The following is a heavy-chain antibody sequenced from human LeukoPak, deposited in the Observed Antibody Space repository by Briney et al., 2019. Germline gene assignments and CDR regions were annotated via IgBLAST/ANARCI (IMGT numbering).Heavy chain of an antibody. CDR1: GFTFSRYA. V-gene: IGHV3-23*01. CDR3: AKDLGGYCSGGSCSDVDY. D-gene: IGHD2-15*01. Sequence: GGSLRLSCAASGFTFSRYAMSWVRQAPGKGLEWVSAISGSGGSTYYADSVKGRFTISRDNSKHTLYLQMNSLRAEDTAVYYCAKDLGGYCSGGSCSDVDYWGQGTLVTVSS. CDR2: ISGSGGST. J-gene: IGHJ4*02.